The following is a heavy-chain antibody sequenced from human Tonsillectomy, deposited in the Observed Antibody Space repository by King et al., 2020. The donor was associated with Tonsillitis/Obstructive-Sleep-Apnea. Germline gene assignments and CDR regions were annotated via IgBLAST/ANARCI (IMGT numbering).Heavy chain of an antibody. CDR2: INYSGST. V-gene: IGHV4-39*01. Sequence: QLQESGPGLVKPSETLSLTCTVPGGSISSSSYYWGWIRQPPGKGLEWIGSINYSGSTYHNPSLKSRVTISADTSKNQFSLKLNSVTAADTAVYYFARHRGYCSSTSCKYNWFDPWGQGTLVTVSS. CDR3: ARHRGYCSSTSCKYNWFDP. CDR1: GGSISSSSYY. J-gene: IGHJ5*02. D-gene: IGHD2-2*01.